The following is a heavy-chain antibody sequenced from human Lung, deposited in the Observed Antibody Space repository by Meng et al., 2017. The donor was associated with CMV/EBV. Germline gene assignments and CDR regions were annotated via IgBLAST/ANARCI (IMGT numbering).Heavy chain of an antibody. J-gene: IGHJ4*02. Sequence: SCAASGFTFSSYAMSWVRQAPGKGLEWVSAISGSGGSTYYADSVKGRFTISRDNSKNTLYLQMNSLRAEDTAVYDCAKRLGGLLSSDADLGYWGQGXLVTVSS. V-gene: IGHV3-23*01. CDR2: ISGSGGST. D-gene: IGHD3-10*01. CDR1: GFTFSSYA. CDR3: AKRLGGLLSSDADLGY.